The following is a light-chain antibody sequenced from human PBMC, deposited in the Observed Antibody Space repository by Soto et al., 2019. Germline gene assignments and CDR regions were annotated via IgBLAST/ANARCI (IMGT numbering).Light chain of an antibody. CDR3: QVWDRSSDHRVV. Sequence: SYELTQPPSVSVAPGKTARISCERNNIGTKSVHWYQQKPGQAPVLVIYYDSARPSGIPERFSGSNAGNTATLTISTVEAGDEADYYCQVWDRSSDHRVVFCGGTKVTVL. J-gene: IGLJ2*01. CDR2: YDS. V-gene: IGLV3-21*04. CDR1: NIGTKS.